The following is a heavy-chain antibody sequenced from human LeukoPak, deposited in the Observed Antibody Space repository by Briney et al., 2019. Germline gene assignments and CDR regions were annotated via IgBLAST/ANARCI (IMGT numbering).Heavy chain of an antibody. CDR1: TASFSGYY. CDR2: TNHSGST. Sequence: NPSETLSLTCAVYTASFSGYYWRWIRQPQGKGLEWIGVTNHSGSTNYNTSLKSRVTISVDTSKNQFSLKLSSVTAADTAVYYCARRKYYDFWSGYYGVFDYWGQGTLVTVSS. D-gene: IGHD3-3*01. V-gene: IGHV4-34*01. J-gene: IGHJ4*02. CDR3: ARRKYYDFWSGYYGVFDY.